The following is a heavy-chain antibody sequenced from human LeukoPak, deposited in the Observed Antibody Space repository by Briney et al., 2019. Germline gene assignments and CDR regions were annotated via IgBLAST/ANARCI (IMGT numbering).Heavy chain of an antibody. D-gene: IGHD1-1*01. CDR2: ISSDGTNK. V-gene: IGHV3-30*03. CDR3: ARNWNDFDY. CDR1: GFTFSTYG. Sequence: GRSLRLSCAASGFTFSTYGMHWVRQAPGKGLEWVAVISSDGTNKNYADSVKGRFTISRDNSKNTLYLQMNSLRAEDTAVYYCARNWNDFDYWGQGTLVTVSS. J-gene: IGHJ4*02.